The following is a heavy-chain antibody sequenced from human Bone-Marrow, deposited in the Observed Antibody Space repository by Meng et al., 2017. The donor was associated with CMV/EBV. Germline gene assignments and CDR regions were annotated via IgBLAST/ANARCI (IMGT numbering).Heavy chain of an antibody. Sequence: GESLKISCAASGFTFSSYSMNWVRQAPGKGLEWVTSISSSSSYIYYADSVKGRFTISRDNAKNSLYLQMNSLRAEDTAVYYCARSSSSWGGVFDYWGQGTLVTGSS. D-gene: IGHD6-13*01. J-gene: IGHJ4*02. CDR1: GFTFSSYS. CDR3: ARSSSSWGGVFDY. CDR2: ISSSSSYI. V-gene: IGHV3-21*01.